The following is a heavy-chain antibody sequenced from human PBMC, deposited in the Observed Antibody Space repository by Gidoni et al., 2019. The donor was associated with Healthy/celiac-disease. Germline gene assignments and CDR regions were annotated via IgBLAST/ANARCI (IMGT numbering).Heavy chain of an antibody. CDR3: ARRVGRRREFDY. CDR2: IYPADSET. CDR1: GYSFTSYW. V-gene: IGHV5-51*01. Sequence: EVQLMQSGAEVKQPGESLKISCKASGYSFTSYWIGWVRQMPGKGLEWMGIIYPADSETRYSPSFQGQVTISADKSISTAYLQWSSLKASDAAMYYCARRVGRRREFDYWGQGTLVTVCS. D-gene: IGHD1-26*01. J-gene: IGHJ4*02.